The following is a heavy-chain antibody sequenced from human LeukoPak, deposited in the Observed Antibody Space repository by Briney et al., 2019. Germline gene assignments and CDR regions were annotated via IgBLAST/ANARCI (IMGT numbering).Heavy chain of an antibody. CDR3: AKVASGSYAFDP. J-gene: IGHJ5*02. D-gene: IGHD3-16*01. V-gene: IGHV3-30*18. CDR2: ISYDGSNK. CDR1: GFTFSSYG. Sequence: PGGSLRLSCAASGFTFSSYGMHWVRQAPGKGLEWVAVISYDGSNKYYAGSVKGRFTISRDNSKNTLYLQMNSLRAEDTAVYYCAKVASGSYAFDPWGQGTLVTASS.